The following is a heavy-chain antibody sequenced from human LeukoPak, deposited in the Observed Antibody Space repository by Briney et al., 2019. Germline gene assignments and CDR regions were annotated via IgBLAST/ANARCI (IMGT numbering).Heavy chain of an antibody. CDR3: ARRGNRQPFDY. CDR2: IKQDGSEK. D-gene: IGHD3-16*01. V-gene: IGHV3-7*01. CDR1: GFAFSSYW. J-gene: IGHJ4*02. Sequence: PGGSLRPSCAASGFAFSSYWMSWVRQAPGKGLEWVANIKQDGSEKYYVDSVKGRFTISRDNAKNSLYLQMNSLRAEDTAVYYCARRGNRQPFDYWGQGTLVTVSS.